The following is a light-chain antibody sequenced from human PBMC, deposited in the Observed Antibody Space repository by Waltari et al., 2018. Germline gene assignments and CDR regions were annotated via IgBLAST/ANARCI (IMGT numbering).Light chain of an antibody. CDR3: YSYTTSSTYV. V-gene: IGLV2-14*03. CDR1: SSDVRGYNF. J-gene: IGLJ1*01. Sequence: QSALTQPASASGSPGQSITISCTGTSSDVRGYNFVSWYQQHPGKAPKLMIYDVINRPSGVSSRFSGSKSGNTASLTISGLQAEDEAYYYCYSYTTSSTYVFGTGTQVTVL. CDR2: DVI.